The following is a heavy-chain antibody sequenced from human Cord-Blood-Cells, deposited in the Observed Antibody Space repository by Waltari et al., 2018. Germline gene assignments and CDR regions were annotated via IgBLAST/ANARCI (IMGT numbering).Heavy chain of an antibody. CDR3: ARHRVVNDAFDI. Sequence: QLQLQESGPGLVKPSETLSLTCTVSGGSISSSSYYWGWIRQPPGKGLEWNGSIYYSGSTYYNPSLKSRVTISVDTSKNQFSLKLSSVTAADTAVYYCARHRVVNDAFDIWGQGTMVTDSS. V-gene: IGHV4-39*01. J-gene: IGHJ3*02. CDR2: IYYSGST. CDR1: GGSISSSSYY. D-gene: IGHD2-15*01.